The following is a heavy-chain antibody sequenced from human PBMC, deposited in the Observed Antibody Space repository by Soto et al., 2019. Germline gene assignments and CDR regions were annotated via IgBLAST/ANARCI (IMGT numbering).Heavy chain of an antibody. V-gene: IGHV3-48*03. D-gene: IGHD2-15*01. CDR3: ARNYPLGYCSGGSCYPGLGFDP. CDR2: ISSSGSTI. J-gene: IGHJ5*02. Sequence: GGSLRLSCAASGFTFSSYEMNWVRQAPGKGLEWVSYISSSGSTIYYADSVKGRFTISRDNAKNSLYLQMNSLRAEGTAVYYCARNYPLGYCSGGSCYPGLGFDPWGQGTLVTVSS. CDR1: GFTFSSYE.